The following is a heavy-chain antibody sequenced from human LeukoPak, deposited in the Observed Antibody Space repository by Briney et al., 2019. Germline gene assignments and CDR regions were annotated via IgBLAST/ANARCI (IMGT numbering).Heavy chain of an antibody. CDR1: GFTFSSYG. D-gene: IGHD2-21*02. J-gene: IGHJ4*02. V-gene: IGHV3-33*06. CDR2: IWYDGSNK. Sequence: QPGGSLRLSCAASGFTFSSYGMHWVRQAPGKGLEWVAVIWYDGSNKYYADSVKGRFTISRDNSKNTLYLQMNSLRAEDTAVYYCAKTLGGCGGDCYPDTTFDYWGQGTLVTVSS. CDR3: AKTLGGCGGDCYPDTTFDY.